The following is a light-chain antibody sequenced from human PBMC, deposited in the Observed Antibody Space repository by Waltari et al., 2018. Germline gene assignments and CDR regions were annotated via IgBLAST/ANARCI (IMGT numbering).Light chain of an antibody. CDR2: DVS. V-gene: IGLV2-11*01. CDR1: SSDVGGYNY. Sequence: QSALTQPRSVSGSPGQSVPIPCPRPSSDVGGYNYVSWYQQHPGKAPKLMIYDVSKRPSGVPDRFSGSKSGNTASLTISGLQAEDEADYYCCSYAGSYSYVFGTGTKVTVL. J-gene: IGLJ1*01. CDR3: CSYAGSYSYV.